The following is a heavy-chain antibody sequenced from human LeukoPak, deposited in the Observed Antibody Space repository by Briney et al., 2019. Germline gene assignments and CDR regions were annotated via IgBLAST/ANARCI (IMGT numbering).Heavy chain of an antibody. CDR2: ISGSGGST. Sequence: PGGSLRLSCAASGFTFSSYAMSWVRQAPGKGLEWVSAISGSGGSTYYADSVKGRFTISRDNSKNTLYLQMNSLRAEDTAVYYCAKDSQSVVPAAAHDYWGREPWSPSPQ. D-gene: IGHD2-2*01. V-gene: IGHV3-23*01. CDR1: GFTFSSYA. CDR3: AKDSQSVVPAAAHDY. J-gene: IGHJ4*02.